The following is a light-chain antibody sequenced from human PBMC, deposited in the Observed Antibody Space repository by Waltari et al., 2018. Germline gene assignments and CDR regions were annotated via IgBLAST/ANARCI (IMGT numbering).Light chain of an antibody. CDR2: DTS. CDR1: QSVNWY. Sequence: EIVLTQSPATLSLSPGERATLSCRASQSVNWYLAWYQQRPGQAPRLLIYDTSNSATGIPARFSGSGSETDFTLTISSLEPDDSAVYYCQQRRNWPRTFGGGTKVEIK. CDR3: QQRRNWPRT. J-gene: IGKJ4*01. V-gene: IGKV3-11*01.